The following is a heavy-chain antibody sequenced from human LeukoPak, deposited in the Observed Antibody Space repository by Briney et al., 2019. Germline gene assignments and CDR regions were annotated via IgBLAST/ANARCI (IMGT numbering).Heavy chain of an antibody. J-gene: IGHJ4*02. CDR1: GYTFTGYY. CDR2: INPNSGGT. D-gene: IGHD4-17*01. V-gene: IGHV1-2*02. CDR3: TKGEYGDYAFHY. Sequence: ASVKVSCKASGYTFTGYYVHWVRQAPGQGLEWMGWINPNSGGTNYAQKFQGRVTMTRDTSISTAYMELSRLRSDDTAVYYCTKGEYGDYAFHYWGQGTLATVSS.